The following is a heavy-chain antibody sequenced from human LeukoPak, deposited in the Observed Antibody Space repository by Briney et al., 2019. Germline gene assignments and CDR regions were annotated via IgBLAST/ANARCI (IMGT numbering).Heavy chain of an antibody. CDR1: GGSISSGDYY. J-gene: IGHJ4*02. Sequence: SETLSLTCTVSGGSISSGDYYWSWIRQPPGKGLEWIGYIYYSGSTYYNPSLKSRVTISVDTSKSQFSLKLSSVTAADTAVYYCARARVVVVADHFDYWGQGTLVTVSS. D-gene: IGHD2-15*01. CDR2: IYYSGST. V-gene: IGHV4-30-4*01. CDR3: ARARVVVVADHFDY.